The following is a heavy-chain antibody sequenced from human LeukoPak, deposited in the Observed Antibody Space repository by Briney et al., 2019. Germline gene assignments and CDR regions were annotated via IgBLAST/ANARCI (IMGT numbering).Heavy chain of an antibody. V-gene: IGHV1-8*01. J-gene: IGHJ3*02. CDR3: ARITSSWSTDAFDI. CDR2: MNPNSGNT. CDR1: GYTFTSYD. Sequence: ASVKVSCKASGYTFTSYDINWVRQATGQGLEWMGWMNPNSGNTGYAQKFQGRVTMTRNTSISTAYMELSSLRSEDTAVYYCARITSSWSTDAFDIWGQGTMVTVSS. D-gene: IGHD6-13*01.